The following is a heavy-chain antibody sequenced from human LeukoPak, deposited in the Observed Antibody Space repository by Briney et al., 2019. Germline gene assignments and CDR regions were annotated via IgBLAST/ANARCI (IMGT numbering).Heavy chain of an antibody. J-gene: IGHJ4*02. CDR1: GYTFTGYY. V-gene: IGHV1-2*02. Sequence: ASVKVSCKASGYTFTGYYMHWVRQAPGQGLEWMGWINPNSGGTNYAQKFQGRVTMTRDTSISTAYMELSRLRSDDTAVCYCARAWIRYCSSTSCYILTYWGQGTLVTVPS. CDR2: INPNSGGT. D-gene: IGHD2-2*02. CDR3: ARAWIRYCSSTSCYILTY.